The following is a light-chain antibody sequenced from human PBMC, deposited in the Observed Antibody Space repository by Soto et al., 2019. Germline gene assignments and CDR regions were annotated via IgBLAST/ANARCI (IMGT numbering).Light chain of an antibody. J-gene: IGKJ1*01. Sequence: EIVLTQSPGTLSLSPGERATLSCRASQSVSSNYLAWYQQKPGQAPRLLIYGASSRATGVPDRFSGSGSGTDFTLTISRLEAEDFAVYYCQQYGSSPQTFGQGTKVDIK. CDR1: QSVSSNY. CDR3: QQYGSSPQT. V-gene: IGKV3-20*01. CDR2: GAS.